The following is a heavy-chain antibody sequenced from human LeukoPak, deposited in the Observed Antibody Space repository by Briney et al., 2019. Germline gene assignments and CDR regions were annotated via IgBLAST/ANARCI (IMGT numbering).Heavy chain of an antibody. Sequence: SQTLSLTCTVSGGSISSGDYYWSWIRQPPGKGLEWIGRIYTSGSTNYNPSLKSRVTISVDTSKNQFSLKLSSVTAADTAVYYCATLSGATNFWGQGTLATVSS. V-gene: IGHV4-61*02. J-gene: IGHJ4*02. D-gene: IGHD1-14*01. CDR2: IYTSGST. CDR1: GGSISSGDYY. CDR3: ATLSGATNF.